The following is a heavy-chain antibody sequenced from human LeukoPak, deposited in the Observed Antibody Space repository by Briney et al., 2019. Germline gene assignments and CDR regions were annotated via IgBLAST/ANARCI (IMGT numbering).Heavy chain of an antibody. Sequence: PGGSLRLSCAASGFTFSSHGMSWVRQAPGKGLDWIGSIYYSGSTYYNPSLKSRVTISVDTSKNQFSLKLSSVTATDTAVYYCARHMDIVATIDYWGQGTLVTVSS. D-gene: IGHD5-12*01. J-gene: IGHJ4*02. CDR3: ARHMDIVATIDY. CDR1: GFTFSSHG. V-gene: IGHV4-39*01. CDR2: IYYSGST.